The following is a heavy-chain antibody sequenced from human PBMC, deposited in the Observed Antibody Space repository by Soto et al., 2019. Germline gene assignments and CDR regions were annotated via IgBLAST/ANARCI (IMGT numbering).Heavy chain of an antibody. CDR2: IIPIFGTA. CDR1: GGTFSSYA. CDR3: ASTVGYCSSTSCTGYYGMDV. V-gene: IGHV1-69*06. D-gene: IGHD2-2*01. Sequence: SVKVSCKASGGTFSSYAISWVRQAPGQGLEWMGGIIPIFGTANYAQKFQGRVTITADKSTSTAYMELSSLRSEDTAVYYCASTVGYCSSTSCTGYYGMDVWGQGTTVTVSS. J-gene: IGHJ6*02.